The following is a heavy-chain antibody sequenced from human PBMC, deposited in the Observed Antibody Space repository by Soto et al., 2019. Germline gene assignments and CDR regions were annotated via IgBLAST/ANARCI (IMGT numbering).Heavy chain of an antibody. CDR2: IFHRGTT. Sequence: PSETLSLTCAVSGGSMSSSNWWSWVRQPPGKGLEWMGQIFHRGTTNYNPSFKSRVTISIDTSKNQFSLKLSSVTATDTAVYYCARQRTTVVTQAYFDHWGQGALVTVSS. CDR3: ARQRTTVVTQAYFDH. CDR1: GGSMSSSNW. D-gene: IGHD2-21*02. J-gene: IGHJ4*02. V-gene: IGHV4-4*02.